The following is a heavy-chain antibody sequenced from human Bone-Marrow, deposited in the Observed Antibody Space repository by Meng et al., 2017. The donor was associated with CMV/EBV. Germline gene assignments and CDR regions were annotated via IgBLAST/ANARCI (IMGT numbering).Heavy chain of an antibody. J-gene: IGHJ4*02. V-gene: IGHV3-9*01. Sequence: GGSLRLSCAASGFTFDDYAMHWVRQAPGKGLEWVSGISWNSGSIGYADSVKGRFTISRDNAKNSLYLQMNSLRAEDTAVYYCARWAYYDFWSGSLGHYFDYWGQGTLVTVSS. D-gene: IGHD3-3*01. CDR2: ISWNSGSI. CDR3: ARWAYYDFWSGSLGHYFDY. CDR1: GFTFDDYA.